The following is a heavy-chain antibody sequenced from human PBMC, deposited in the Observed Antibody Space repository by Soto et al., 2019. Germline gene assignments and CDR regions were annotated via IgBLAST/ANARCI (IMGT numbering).Heavy chain of an antibody. Sequence: GGSLRLSCAASGFTFSSYAMSWVRQAPGKGLEWVSAISGSGGSTYYADSVKGRFTISRDNSKNTPYLQMNSLRAEDTAVYYCAKDRVTIFAPPPDYWGQGTLVTVSS. CDR1: GFTFSSYA. D-gene: IGHD3-3*01. CDR3: AKDRVTIFAPPPDY. J-gene: IGHJ4*02. CDR2: ISGSGGST. V-gene: IGHV3-23*01.